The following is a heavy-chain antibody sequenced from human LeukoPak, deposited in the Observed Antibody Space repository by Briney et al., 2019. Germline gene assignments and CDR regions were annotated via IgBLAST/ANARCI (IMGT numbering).Heavy chain of an antibody. V-gene: IGHV4-39*01. CDR2: IYYSGST. J-gene: IGHJ4*02. CDR3: ARLSIAARPRRFYYFDY. Sequence: PSETLSLTCTVSGGSISSSSYYWGWIRQPPGKGLEWIGSIYYSGSTYYNPSLKSRVTISVDTSKNQFSPKLSSVTAADTAVYYCARLSIAARPRRFYYFDYWGQGTLVTVSS. CDR1: GGSISSSSYY. D-gene: IGHD6-6*01.